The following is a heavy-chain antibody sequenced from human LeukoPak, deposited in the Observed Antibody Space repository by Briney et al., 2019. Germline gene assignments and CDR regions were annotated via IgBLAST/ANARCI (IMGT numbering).Heavy chain of an antibody. CDR2: ISSSSSYI. D-gene: IGHD2-2*01. Sequence: GGSLRLSCAASGFTFSSYSMNWVRQAPGKGLEWVSSISSSSSYIHYADSMKGRFTISRDDAKNSLYLQMNSLRAEDTAVYYCAGLVPAHFWGQGTLVTVSS. CDR1: GFTFSSYS. V-gene: IGHV3-21*01. J-gene: IGHJ4*02. CDR3: AGLVPAHF.